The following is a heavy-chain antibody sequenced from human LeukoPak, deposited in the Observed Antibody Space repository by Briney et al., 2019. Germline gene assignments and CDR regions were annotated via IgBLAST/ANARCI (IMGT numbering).Heavy chain of an antibody. D-gene: IGHD4-11*01. J-gene: IGHJ5*02. CDR2: ISYDGSNK. V-gene: IGHV3-30*18. Sequence: GGSLRLSCAASGFTFSSYGMHWVRQAPGKGLEWVAVISYDGSNKYYADSVKGRFTISRDNSKNTLYLQMNSLRAEDTAVYYCAKVSNDYSNYHHSWFDPWGQGTLVTVSS. CDR1: GFTFSSYG. CDR3: AKVSNDYSNYHHSWFDP.